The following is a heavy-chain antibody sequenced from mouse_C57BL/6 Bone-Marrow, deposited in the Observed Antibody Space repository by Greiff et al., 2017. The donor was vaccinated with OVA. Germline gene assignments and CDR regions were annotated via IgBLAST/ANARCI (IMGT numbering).Heavy chain of an antibody. Sequence: VKLQQSGAELVKPGASVKLSCKASGYTFTSYWMQWVKQRPGQGLEWIGEIDPSDSYTNYNQKFKGKATLTVDTSSSTAYMHLSSLKSEDSAVYYCARLDYDYDGFAYWGQGTLVTVSA. CDR3: ARLDYDYDGFAY. D-gene: IGHD2-4*01. V-gene: IGHV1-50*01. CDR2: IDPSDSYT. J-gene: IGHJ3*01. CDR1: GYTFTSYW.